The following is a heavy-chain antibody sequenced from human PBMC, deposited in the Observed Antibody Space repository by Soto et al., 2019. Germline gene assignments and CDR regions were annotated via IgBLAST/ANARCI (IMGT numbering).Heavy chain of an antibody. J-gene: IGHJ3*02. CDR1: GGSISSGDYY. CDR3: ARVMYYGGKLVDDAFDI. V-gene: IGHV4-30-4*01. Sequence: QVQLQESGPGLVKPSQTLSLTCTVSGGSISSGDYYWSWIRQPPGKGLEWIGYIYYSGSTYYNPSLKSRATTAVDTSKNRFSLRLSAVTAADTAVYYCARVMYYGGKLVDDAFDIWGQGTMVTDSS. CDR2: IYYSGST. D-gene: IGHD4-17*01.